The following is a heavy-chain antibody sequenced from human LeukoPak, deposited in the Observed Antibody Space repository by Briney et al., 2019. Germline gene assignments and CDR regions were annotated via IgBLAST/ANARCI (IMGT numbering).Heavy chain of an antibody. CDR1: GYTFTGYY. J-gene: IGHJ6*02. CDR2: INPNSGGT. D-gene: IGHD4-17*01. CDR3: ARDFTVTTSSRYYYYYYYGMDV. Sequence: VASVKVSCKASGYTFTGYYMHWVRQAPGQGLEWMGWINPNSGGTNYAQKLQGRVTMTTDTSTSTAYMELRSLRSDDTAVYYCARDFTVTTSSRYYYYYYYGMDVWGQGTPVTVSS. V-gene: IGHV1-2*02.